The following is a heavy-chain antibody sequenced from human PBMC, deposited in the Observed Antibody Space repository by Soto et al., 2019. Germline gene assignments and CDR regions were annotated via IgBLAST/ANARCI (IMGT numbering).Heavy chain of an antibody. CDR1: GYTFTSYY. V-gene: IGHV1-2*04. CDR2: INPSGGGT. Sequence: GASLKVSCKASGYTFTSYYMHWVRQAPGQGLEWMGIINPSGGGTNYAQKFQGWVTMTRDTSISTAYMELSRLRSDDTAVYYCARYPYYYDSSGYQYLPHWGQGTLVTVSS. D-gene: IGHD3-22*01. J-gene: IGHJ1*01. CDR3: ARYPYYYDSSGYQYLPH.